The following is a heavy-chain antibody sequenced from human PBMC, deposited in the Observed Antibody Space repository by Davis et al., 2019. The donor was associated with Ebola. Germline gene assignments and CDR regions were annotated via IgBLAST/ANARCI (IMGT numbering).Heavy chain of an antibody. CDR1: GGTFSNYA. CDR2: IIPILGIT. D-gene: IGHD2-21*01. V-gene: IGHV1-69*04. Sequence: SVKVSRKASGGTFSNYAINWVRQAPGQGLEWMGRIIPILGITNYAQKFQGRVTMTRDTSTSTVYMELSSLRSEDTAVYYCARGVVSHYFDYWGQRTLVTVSS. CDR3: ARGVVSHYFDY. J-gene: IGHJ4*02.